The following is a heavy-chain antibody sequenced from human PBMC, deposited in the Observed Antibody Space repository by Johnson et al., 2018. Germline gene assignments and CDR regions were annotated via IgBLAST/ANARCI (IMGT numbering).Heavy chain of an antibody. CDR2: ISGGGHST. Sequence: VQSGGSLRLSCAASRFTFSTYAMSWVRQAPGKGLEWVSVISGGGHSTYYTDSVKGRFTISRDNSKNTLYLQMNRLRAEDTAVYYCAKYNYDILTAYYAVGAFDMWGQGTMVTVSS. J-gene: IGHJ3*02. CDR1: RFTFSTYA. CDR3: AKYNYDILTAYYAVGAFDM. D-gene: IGHD3-9*01. V-gene: IGHV3-23*01.